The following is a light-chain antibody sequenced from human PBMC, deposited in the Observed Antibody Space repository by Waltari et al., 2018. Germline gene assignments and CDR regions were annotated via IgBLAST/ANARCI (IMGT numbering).Light chain of an antibody. CDR3: MQSLQTLWT. Sequence: DIVMTQSPLSLPVTPGEPASISCRSSQSLLHLNGNNYLDWNLQKPGQSPQLLIYLGSTRASGVPDRFSGSGSGTDFTLKISRVEAEDVGVYYCMQSLQTLWTFGPGTKVEVK. J-gene: IGKJ1*01. V-gene: IGKV2-28*01. CDR2: LGS. CDR1: QSLLHLNGNNY.